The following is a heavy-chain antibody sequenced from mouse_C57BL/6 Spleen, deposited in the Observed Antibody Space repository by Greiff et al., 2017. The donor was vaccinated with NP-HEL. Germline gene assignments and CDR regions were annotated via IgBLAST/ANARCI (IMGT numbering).Heavy chain of an antibody. D-gene: IGHD1-1*01. V-gene: IGHV1-69*01. J-gene: IGHJ4*01. Sequence: QVQLQQPGAELVMPGASVKLSCKASGYTFTSYWMHWVKQRPGQGLEWIGEIDPSDSYTNYNQKFKGKSTLTVDKSSSTAYMQLSSLTSEDSAVYDCARGGTTVVAHYAMDYWGQGTSVTVSS. CDR1: GYTFTSYW. CDR2: IDPSDSYT. CDR3: ARGGTTVVAHYAMDY.